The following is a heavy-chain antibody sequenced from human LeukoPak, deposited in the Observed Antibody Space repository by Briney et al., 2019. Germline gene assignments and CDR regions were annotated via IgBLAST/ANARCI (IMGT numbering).Heavy chain of an antibody. CDR3: ARTPPRGLIDY. D-gene: IGHD1-1*01. J-gene: IGHJ4*02. Sequence: ASVKVSCKVSGYILTDLSIHWVRQAPGKGLEWMGGFDSEEGKTSYAQKFQGRLTMTEDTSTDTAYMELSSLRSEDTAVYYCARTPPRGLIDYWGQGTLVTVSS. V-gene: IGHV1-24*01. CDR1: GYILTDLS. CDR2: FDSEEGKT.